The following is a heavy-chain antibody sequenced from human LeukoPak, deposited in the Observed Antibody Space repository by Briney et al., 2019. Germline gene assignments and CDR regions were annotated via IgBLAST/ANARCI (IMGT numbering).Heavy chain of an antibody. CDR3: ARGFDYGDYLDNWFDP. CDR1: GYTFTGYY. V-gene: IGHV1-2*02. Sequence: ASVKVSCKASGYTFTGYYMHWVRQAPGQGLEWMGWISPNSGGTNYAQKFQGRVTMTRDTSISTAYMELSRLRSDDTAVYYCARGFDYGDYLDNWFDPWGQGTLVTVSS. J-gene: IGHJ5*02. CDR2: ISPNSGGT. D-gene: IGHD4-17*01.